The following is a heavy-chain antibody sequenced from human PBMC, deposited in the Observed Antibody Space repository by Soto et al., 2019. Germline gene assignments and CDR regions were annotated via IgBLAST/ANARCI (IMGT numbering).Heavy chain of an antibody. CDR2: ISAYNGNT. Sequence: QIQLVQSGTEMKKPGASVKVSCKASSYTFTSYGISWVRQAPGQGLEWMGWISAYNGNTNYAQKFQGRVTMTTDTSTNTAYMELRSLRSDDTAVYYCVHALALVVTANAFDIWGQGTMVTVSS. D-gene: IGHD2-21*02. J-gene: IGHJ3*02. V-gene: IGHV1-18*01. CDR3: VHALALVVTANAFDI. CDR1: SYTFTSYG.